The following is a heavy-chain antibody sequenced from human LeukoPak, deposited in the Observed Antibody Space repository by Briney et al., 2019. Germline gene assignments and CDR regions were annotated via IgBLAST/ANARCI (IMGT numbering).Heavy chain of an antibody. D-gene: IGHD6-13*01. Sequence: PGRSLRLSCAASGFTFSSYVMHWVRQAPGKGLEWVSVISWDGGNTYYADSVKGRFTISRDNSKNSLYLQMNSLRAEDTALYYCAKAIAASGTLSYFDYWGQGTLVTVSS. CDR3: AKAIAASGTLSYFDY. V-gene: IGHV3-43D*03. J-gene: IGHJ4*02. CDR1: GFTFSSYV. CDR2: ISWDGGNT.